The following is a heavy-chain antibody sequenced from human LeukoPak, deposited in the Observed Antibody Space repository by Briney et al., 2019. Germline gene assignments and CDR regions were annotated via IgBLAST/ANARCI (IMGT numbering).Heavy chain of an antibody. CDR2: ISYDGSNK. D-gene: IGHD2-2*01. V-gene: IGHV3-30-3*01. J-gene: IGHJ4*02. CDR3: ARDLSSTSSWASVPDY. CDR1: GFTFSDYA. Sequence: GGSLRLSCAASGFTFSDYALNWVRQAPGKGLEWVAVISYDGSNKYYAHSVKGRFTISRDNSKNTLYLQMNSLRAEDTAVYYCARDLSSTSSWASVPDYWGQGTLVTVSS.